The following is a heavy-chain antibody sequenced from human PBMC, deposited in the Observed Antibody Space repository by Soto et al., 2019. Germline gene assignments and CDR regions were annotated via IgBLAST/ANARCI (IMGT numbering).Heavy chain of an antibody. CDR1: GFTFSTYG. V-gene: IGHV3-33*01. D-gene: IGHD6-19*01. J-gene: IGHJ4*02. Sequence: QVQLVESGGGVVQPGRSLRLSCAASGFTFSTYGMHWVRQAPGKGLEWVAVIWHDGTNKYYGDSVKGRFTISRDNSKNTLHLQMNSLRAEDTAVYYCARGGSSGWYSSFDYWGQGTLVTVSS. CDR2: IWHDGTNK. CDR3: ARGGSSGWYSSFDY.